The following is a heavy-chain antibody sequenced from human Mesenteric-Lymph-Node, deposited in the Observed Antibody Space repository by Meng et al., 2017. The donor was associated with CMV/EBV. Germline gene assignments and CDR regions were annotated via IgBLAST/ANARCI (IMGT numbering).Heavy chain of an antibody. Sequence: GGSLRLSCAASGFTFSSYEMNWVRQAPGKGLEWLSYISGSGDTIYYTDSVRGRFTISRDNAENSVYLQINSLTAEDTAIYYCARDSSLGATNWFDPWGQGTLVTVSS. D-gene: IGHD1/OR15-1a*01. CDR3: ARDSSLGATNWFDP. V-gene: IGHV3-48*03. CDR2: ISGSGDTI. J-gene: IGHJ5*02. CDR1: GFTFSSYE.